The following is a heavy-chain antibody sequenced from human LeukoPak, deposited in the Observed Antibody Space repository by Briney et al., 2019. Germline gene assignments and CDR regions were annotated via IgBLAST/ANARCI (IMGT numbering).Heavy chain of an antibody. V-gene: IGHV3-48*03. CDR2: ISSSGSTI. D-gene: IGHD6-6*01. J-gene: IGHJ6*02. Sequence: GGSLRLSCAASGFTVSRNYMRWVRQAPARGLEWVSYISSSGSTIYYADSVKGRFNISRDNAKNSLYLQMNSLRADDTALYYCAREYSSSSWYYGMDVWGQGPTVSVSS. CDR1: GFTVSRNY. CDR3: AREYSSSSWYYGMDV.